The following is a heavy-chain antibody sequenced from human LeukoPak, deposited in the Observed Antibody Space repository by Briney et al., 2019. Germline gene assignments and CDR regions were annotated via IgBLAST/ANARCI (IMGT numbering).Heavy chain of an antibody. J-gene: IGHJ1*01. Sequence: GGSLRLSCAASGFTFSSFTMDWVRQAPGKELEWVPSVGSRGSDIYYADSVKGRFTISRDNAKSSLYLHMNSLRPDDTAVYYCARDVYGAGYFRNWGQGTLVTVSS. V-gene: IGHV3-21*01. CDR2: VGSRGSDI. CDR3: ARDVYGAGYFRN. CDR1: GFTFSSFT. D-gene: IGHD5/OR15-5a*01.